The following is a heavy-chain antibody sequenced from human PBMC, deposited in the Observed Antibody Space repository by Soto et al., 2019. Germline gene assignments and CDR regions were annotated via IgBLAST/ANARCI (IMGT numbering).Heavy chain of an antibody. CDR2: ISGSGGST. CDR1: GFTFSSYA. V-gene: IGHV3-23*01. Sequence: EVQLLESGGGLVQPGGSLRLSCAASGFTFSSYAMSWVRQAPGKGLEWVSAISGSGGSTYYADSVKGRFTISRDNSKNTLYLQMNSLRAEDTAVYYCAKDGRRTAARPTVVDYWGQGTLVTVSS. D-gene: IGHD6-6*01. J-gene: IGHJ4*02. CDR3: AKDGRRTAARPTVVDY.